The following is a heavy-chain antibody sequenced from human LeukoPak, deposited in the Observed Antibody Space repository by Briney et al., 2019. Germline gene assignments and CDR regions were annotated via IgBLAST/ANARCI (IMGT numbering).Heavy chain of an antibody. CDR3: ARNYFEY. V-gene: IGHV3-7*01. J-gene: IGHJ4*02. CDR1: GFTFSTDW. Sequence: PGGSLRLSCAASGFTFSTDWMNWVRQAPGKGLDWVANIKEDGSEKYYVDSVKGRFTISRDNAKNSLYLQMNSLRAEDTAVYYCARNYFEYWGQGTLVTVSS. CDR2: IKEDGSEK.